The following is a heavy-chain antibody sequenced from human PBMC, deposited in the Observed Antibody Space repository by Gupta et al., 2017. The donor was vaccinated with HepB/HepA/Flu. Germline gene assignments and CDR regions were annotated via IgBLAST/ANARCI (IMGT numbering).Heavy chain of an antibody. Sequence: GQLLESGGGLVQPGGYLRLSCAASGFTFRNYALSWVRQAPGKGLEWVAVILYDGSNKHYADSVKGRFTISRDNSKNTLYMQMNSLRVEDTAAYYCAKDWRDDNWYFDLWGRGTLVTVSS. J-gene: IGHJ2*01. V-gene: IGHV3-30*07. D-gene: IGHD1-1*01. CDR2: ILYDGSNK. CDR1: GFTFRNYA. CDR3: AKDWRDDNWYFDL.